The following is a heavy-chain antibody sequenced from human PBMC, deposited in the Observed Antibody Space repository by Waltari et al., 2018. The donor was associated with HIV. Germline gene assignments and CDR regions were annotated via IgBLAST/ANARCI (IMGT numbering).Heavy chain of an antibody. CDR3: ARRITSTSSYDTFDI. J-gene: IGHJ3*02. Sequence: EVQLVQSGAEMKKPGESLRISCKASGYSFTTYWMGWVRQVPGKGLEWMGIISPGDSDTRYSPSFQGQVTISAAKSINTAYLQWSSLKASDSAMYYCARRITSTSSYDTFDIWGQGTMVTVSS. CDR2: ISPGDSDT. V-gene: IGHV5-51*01. D-gene: IGHD2-2*01. CDR1: GYSFTTYW.